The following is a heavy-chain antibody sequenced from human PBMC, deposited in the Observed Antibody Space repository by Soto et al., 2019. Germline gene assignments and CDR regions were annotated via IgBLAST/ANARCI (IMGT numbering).Heavy chain of an antibody. CDR2: IIPIFGTA. Sequence: SVKVSCKASGGTFSSYAISWVRQAPGQGLEWMGGIIPIFGTANYAQKFQGRATITADESTSTAYMELSSLRSEDTAVYYCGRVIPRGVGAKAFPRRYYFDYWGQGTLVTVSS. CDR1: GGTFSSYA. CDR3: GRVIPRGVGAKAFPRRYYFDY. V-gene: IGHV1-69*13. J-gene: IGHJ4*02. D-gene: IGHD1-26*01.